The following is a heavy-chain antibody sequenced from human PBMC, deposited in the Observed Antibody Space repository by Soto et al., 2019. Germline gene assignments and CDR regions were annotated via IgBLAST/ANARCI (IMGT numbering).Heavy chain of an antibody. CDR2: IIPILGIA. D-gene: IGHD4-17*01. Sequence: QVQLVQSGAEVKKPGSSVKVSCKASGGTFSSYTISWVRQAPGQGLEWMGRIIPILGIANYAQKFQGRVTTXAAXSPSTAYMELSSLRSADTAVYYCARDRGYGAYEAYWGQATLVTVSS. CDR1: GGTFSSYT. J-gene: IGHJ4*02. CDR3: ARDRGYGAYEAY. V-gene: IGHV1-69*08.